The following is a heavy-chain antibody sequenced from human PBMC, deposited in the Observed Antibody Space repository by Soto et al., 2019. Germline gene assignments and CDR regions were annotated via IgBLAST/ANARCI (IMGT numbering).Heavy chain of an antibody. J-gene: IGHJ3*02. CDR1: GGSISSYY. CDR3: ARDGEGWERLMAFDI. D-gene: IGHD1-26*01. CDR2: IYYSGST. V-gene: IGHV4-59*01. Sequence: PSETLSLTCTVSGGSISSYYWSWIRQPPGKGLEWIGYIYYSGSTNYNPSLKSRVTISVDTSKNQFSLKLSSVTAAGTAVYYCARDGEGWERLMAFDIWGQGTMVTVSS.